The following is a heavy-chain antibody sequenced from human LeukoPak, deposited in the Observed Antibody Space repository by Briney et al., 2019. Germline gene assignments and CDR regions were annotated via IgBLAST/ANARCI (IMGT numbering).Heavy chain of an antibody. D-gene: IGHD3-9*01. Sequence: SETLSLTCTVSGGSISSYYWSWIRQPPGKGLEWIGYIYYTGSTNYNPSLKSRVTISVDTSKNQFSLKLSSVTAADTAVYYCATLTGYSSESWFDPWGQGILVTVSP. V-gene: IGHV4-59*01. CDR2: IYYTGST. CDR1: GGSISSYY. J-gene: IGHJ5*02. CDR3: ATLTGYSSESWFDP.